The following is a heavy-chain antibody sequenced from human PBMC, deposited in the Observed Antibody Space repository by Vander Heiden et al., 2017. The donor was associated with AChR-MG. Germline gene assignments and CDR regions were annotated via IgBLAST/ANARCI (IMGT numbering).Heavy chain of an antibody. V-gene: IGHV5-51*01. CDR3: ARQGEQWLTYFDY. CDR2: IYPGDSDT. CDR1: GSSFTSYW. Sequence: EVQLVQSGAEVKQPGASLKISCQGSGSSFTSYWIGWVRQMPGKGLEWMGIIYPGDSDTRYSPSFQGQVTISADKSISTAYLQWSSLKASDTAMYYCARQGEQWLTYFDYWGQGTLVTVSS. J-gene: IGHJ4*02. D-gene: IGHD6-19*01.